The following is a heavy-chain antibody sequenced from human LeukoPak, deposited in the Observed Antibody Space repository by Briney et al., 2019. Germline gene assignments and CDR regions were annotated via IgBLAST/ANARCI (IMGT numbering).Heavy chain of an antibody. V-gene: IGHV3-30*02. J-gene: IGHJ4*02. CDR2: IHYDGSNK. CDR1: GFTFSSFG. D-gene: IGHD6-19*01. CDR3: AKDRKVLADTFDY. Sequence: GGSLRLSCAASGFTFSSFGMHWVRQAPGKGLDSVAFIHYDGSNKYYADSVKGRFTISRDNSKNTLYLQMNSLRAEDTAVYYCAKDRKVLADTFDYWGQGTLVTVSS.